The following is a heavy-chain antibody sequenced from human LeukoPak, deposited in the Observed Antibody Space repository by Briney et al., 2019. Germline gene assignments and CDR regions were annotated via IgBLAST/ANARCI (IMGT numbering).Heavy chain of an antibody. J-gene: IGHJ4*02. V-gene: IGHV3-23*01. CDR3: AKAPPSSWYLIDY. D-gene: IGHD6-13*01. Sequence: GGSLRLSCAASGFTFSSYAMTWVRQAPGKGLEWVSTISGSGGSTYYAASVKGRFTISRDSSKDTLCPQMNNLRAEDTAVYYCAKAPPSSWYLIDYWGQGTLVTVSS. CDR1: GFTFSSYA. CDR2: ISGSGGST.